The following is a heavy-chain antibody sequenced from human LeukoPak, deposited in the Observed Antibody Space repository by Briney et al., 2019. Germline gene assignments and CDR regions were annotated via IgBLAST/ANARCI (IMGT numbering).Heavy chain of an antibody. CDR1: GYSISSGYY. CDR2: IYHSAST. CDR3: ARDCSGGSCYAFDI. J-gene: IGHJ3*02. V-gene: IGHV4-38-2*02. D-gene: IGHD2-15*01. Sequence: PSETLSLTCDVSGYSISSGYYWGWIRQPPGKGLEWIGSIYHSASTYNNPSLKIRVTISVDTSKNQFSLKLSSVTAADTAMYYCARDCSGGSCYAFDIWGQGTMVIVSS.